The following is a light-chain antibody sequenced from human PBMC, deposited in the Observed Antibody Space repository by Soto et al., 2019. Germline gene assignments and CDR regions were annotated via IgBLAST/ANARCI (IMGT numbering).Light chain of an antibody. Sequence: EIMLTQSPGTLSLSPGERASLSCGASQSISSSFLAWYQQKPGQAPRLLIYGASSRATGIPDRFSGTGSETDFTLTISRLEPEDFAVYYCQQYDNSPITLGQGTRLEIK. CDR3: QQYDNSPIT. CDR2: GAS. CDR1: QSISSSF. J-gene: IGKJ5*01. V-gene: IGKV3-20*01.